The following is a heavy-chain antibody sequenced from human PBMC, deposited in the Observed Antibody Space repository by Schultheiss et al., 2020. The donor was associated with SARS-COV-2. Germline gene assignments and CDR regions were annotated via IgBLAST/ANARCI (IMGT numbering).Heavy chain of an antibody. CDR3: AKDPSDILTGNYI. J-gene: IGHJ4*02. CDR2: ISSSSSYT. D-gene: IGHD3-9*01. CDR1: GFTFSSYW. V-gene: IGHV3-11*05. Sequence: GGSLRLSCAASGFTFSSYWMHWVRQAPGKGLEWVSYISSSSSYTNYADSVKGRFTISRDNAKNTLYLQMNSVSAEDTAVYYCAKDPSDILTGNYIWGQGTLVTVSS.